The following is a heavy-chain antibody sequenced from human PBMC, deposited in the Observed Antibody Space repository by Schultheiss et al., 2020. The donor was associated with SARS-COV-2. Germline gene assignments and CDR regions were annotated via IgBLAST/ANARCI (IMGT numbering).Heavy chain of an antibody. CDR3: AKDRGGYDWGDYYYYGMDV. V-gene: IGHV3-48*02. D-gene: IGHD5-12*01. CDR1: GFTFSYYT. Sequence: GGSLRLSCVVSGFTFSYYTMHWVRQAPGKGLEWVSSISSSGSTIYSADSVKGRFTISRDNAKNSLSVQMNSLRDEDTAVYYCAKDRGGYDWGDYYYYGMDVWGQGTTVTVSS. J-gene: IGHJ6*02. CDR2: ISSSGSTI.